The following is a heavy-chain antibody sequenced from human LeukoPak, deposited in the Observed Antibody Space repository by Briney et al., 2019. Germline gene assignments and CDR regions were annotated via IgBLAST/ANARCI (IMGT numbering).Heavy chain of an antibody. CDR1: GLDFRRSG. J-gene: IGHJ4*02. Sequence: GGSLRLSCVASGLDFRRSGMHWVRQAPGKGLEWVAFIQNHGNDKYYVDSLKGRFAISRDNSKNTVYLQMNSLRAGDTAVYYCAREGGVTVAGKFDSWGQGTLVTVSS. V-gene: IGHV3-30*02. CDR3: AREGGVTVAGKFDS. D-gene: IGHD6-19*01. CDR2: IQNHGNDK.